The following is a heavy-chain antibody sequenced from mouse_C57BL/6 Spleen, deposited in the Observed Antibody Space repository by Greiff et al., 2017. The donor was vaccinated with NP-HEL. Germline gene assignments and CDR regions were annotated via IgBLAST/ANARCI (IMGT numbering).Heavy chain of an antibody. Sequence: QVQLQQPGAELVKPGASVKLSCKASGYTFTSYWMQWVKQRPGQGLEWIGEIDPSGSYTNYNQKFKGKATLTVDTSSSTAYMQLSSLTSEDSAVYYCAAYDYDGGYYYAMDYWGQGTSVTVSS. CDR3: AAYDYDGGYYYAMDY. CDR2: IDPSGSYT. CDR1: GYTFTSYW. V-gene: IGHV1-50*01. D-gene: IGHD2-4*01. J-gene: IGHJ4*01.